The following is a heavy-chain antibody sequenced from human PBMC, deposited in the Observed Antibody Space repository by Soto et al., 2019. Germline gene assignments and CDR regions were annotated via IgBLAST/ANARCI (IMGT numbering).Heavy chain of an antibody. J-gene: IGHJ5*02. CDR1: GYTFTGYY. CDR2: INPNSGGT. V-gene: IGHV1-2*04. CDR3: ARGTGTNVFYWFDP. D-gene: IGHD1-1*01. Sequence: ASVKVSCKASGYTFTGYYMHWVRQAPGQGLEWMGWINPNSGGTNYAQKFQGWVTMTRDTSISTAYMELSRLRSDDTAVYYCARGTGTNVFYWFDPWGQGTLVTVSS.